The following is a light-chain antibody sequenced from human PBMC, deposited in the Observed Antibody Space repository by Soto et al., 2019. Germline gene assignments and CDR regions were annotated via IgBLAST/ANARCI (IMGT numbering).Light chain of an antibody. CDR3: GTWDSTLSAWV. J-gene: IGLJ3*02. CDR1: SRIGNNY. V-gene: IGLV1-51*02. CDR2: EDN. Sequence: QSVLTQPPSVSAAPGQKVTISCSGRSRIGNNYVSWYQHLPGTAPKLLIYEDNKRPSGIPDRFSGSASGMLTILDITGLQTGDEADYYCGTWDSTLSAWVFGGGTKLTVL.